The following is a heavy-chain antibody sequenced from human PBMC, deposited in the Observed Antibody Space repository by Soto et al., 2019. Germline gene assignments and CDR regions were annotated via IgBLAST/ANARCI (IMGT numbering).Heavy chain of an antibody. CDR2: ISAYNGNT. D-gene: IGHD3-3*01. CDR3: ARAPIDDFWSGYNWFDP. Sequence: QVQLVQSGAEVKKPGALVKVSCKASGYTFTSYGISWVRQAPGQGLEWMGWISAYNGNTNYAQKLQGRVTMTTDTSTSTAYMELRSLRSDDTAVYYCARAPIDDFWSGYNWFDPWGQGTLVTVSS. V-gene: IGHV1-18*01. J-gene: IGHJ5*02. CDR1: GYTFTSYG.